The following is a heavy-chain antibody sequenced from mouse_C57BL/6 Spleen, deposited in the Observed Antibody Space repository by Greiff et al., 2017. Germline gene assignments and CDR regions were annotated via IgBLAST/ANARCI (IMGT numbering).Heavy chain of an antibody. CDR2: IDPSDSYT. CDR1: GYTFTSYW. CDR3: ARSEVITTGVRDYAMDY. D-gene: IGHD1-1*01. J-gene: IGHJ4*01. Sequence: QVQLQQPGAELVMPGASVKLSCKASGYTFTSYWMHWVKQRPGQGLEWIGEIDPSDSYTNYNQKFKGKSTLTVDKSSSTAYMQLSSLKSEDSAVYYCARSEVITTGVRDYAMDYWGQGTSVTVSS. V-gene: IGHV1-69*01.